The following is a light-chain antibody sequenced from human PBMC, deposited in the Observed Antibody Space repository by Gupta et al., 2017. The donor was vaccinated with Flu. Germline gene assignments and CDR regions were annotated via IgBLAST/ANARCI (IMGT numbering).Light chain of an antibody. CDR1: QNDANQ. J-gene: IGKJ4*01. V-gene: IGKV3-15*01. CDR2: AAS. Sequence: ATLSVSPVEGATLSCRASQNDANQLAWYQQKPGKPPRRLICAASTRATVIPARFSGSGSGTEFTLTISSLQSDDVAVYFCQQYNTWPPLTFGGGTNVEIK. CDR3: QQYNTWPPLT.